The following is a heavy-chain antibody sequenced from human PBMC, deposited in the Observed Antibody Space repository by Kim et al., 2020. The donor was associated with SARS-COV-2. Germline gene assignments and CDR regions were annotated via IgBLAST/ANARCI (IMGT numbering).Heavy chain of an antibody. Sequence: SETLSLTCAVYGGSFSGYYWSWIRQPPGKGLEWIGEINHSGSTNYNPSLKSRVTISVDTSKNQFSLKLSSLTAADTAVYYCARVTRLLWFRERYFDYWGQGTLVTVSS. CDR3: ARVTRLLWFRERYFDY. CDR2: INHSGST. D-gene: IGHD3-10*01. CDR1: GGSFSGYY. J-gene: IGHJ4*02. V-gene: IGHV4-34*01.